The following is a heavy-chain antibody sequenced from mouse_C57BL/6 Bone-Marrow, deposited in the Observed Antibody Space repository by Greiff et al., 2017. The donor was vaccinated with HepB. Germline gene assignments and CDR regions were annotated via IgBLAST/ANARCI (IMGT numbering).Heavy chain of an antibody. CDR2: IDPSDSET. V-gene: IGHV1-52*01. CDR1: GYTFTSYW. CDR3: AMDYYGSSYFGY. Sequence: QVQLQQPGAELVRPGSSVKLSCKASGYTFTSYWMHWVKQRPIQGLEWIGNIDPSDSETHYNQKFKDKATLTVDKSSSTAYMQLSSLTSEDSAVYYCAMDYYGSSYFGYWGQGTTLTVSS. D-gene: IGHD1-1*01. J-gene: IGHJ2*01.